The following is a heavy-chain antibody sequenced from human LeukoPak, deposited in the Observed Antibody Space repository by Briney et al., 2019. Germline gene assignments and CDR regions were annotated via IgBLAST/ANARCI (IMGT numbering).Heavy chain of an antibody. J-gene: IGHJ4*02. D-gene: IGHD1-26*01. V-gene: IGHV3-23*01. CDR2: ISGSGGGT. CDR3: SKRGAYYFDY. Sequence: GGSLRLSCAASGLTFSTYAMSWVRQAPGKGLEWVSSISGSGGGTYYADSVKGRFTISRDNSKNSLFLQMNNLKAEDTAVYYCSKRGAYYFDYWGQGTLVTVSS. CDR1: GLTFSTYA.